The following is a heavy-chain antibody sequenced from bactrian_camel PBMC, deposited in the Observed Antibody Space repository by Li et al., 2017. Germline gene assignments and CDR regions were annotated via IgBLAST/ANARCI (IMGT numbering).Heavy chain of an antibody. V-gene: IGHV3S40*01. D-gene: IGHD6*01. CDR2: IRRDGGST. J-gene: IGHJ4*01. CDR3: AAGPWYTDEYKY. Sequence: VQLVESGGGLVQPGGSLRLSCAASGFTFSSYAMSWVRQAPGKGLEWVSAIRRDGGSTYYSDSVKGRFTISRNNAKNTVNLQMSSLQSEDTALYYCAAGPWYTDEYKYWGQGTQVTVS. CDR1: GFTFSSYA.